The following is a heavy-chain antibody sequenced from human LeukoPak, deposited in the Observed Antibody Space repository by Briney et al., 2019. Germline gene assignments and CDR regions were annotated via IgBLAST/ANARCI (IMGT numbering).Heavy chain of an antibody. CDR3: ARDGGFGELTFDY. V-gene: IGHV1-69*13. D-gene: IGHD3-10*01. CDR2: IIPIFGTA. J-gene: IGHJ4*02. Sequence: SVKVSCKASGGTFSSYAISWVRQAPGQGLEWMGGIIPIFGTANYAQKFQGRVTITADESTSTAYMELSSLRSEDTAVYYCARDGGFGELTFDYWGQGTLVTVSS. CDR1: GGTFSSYA.